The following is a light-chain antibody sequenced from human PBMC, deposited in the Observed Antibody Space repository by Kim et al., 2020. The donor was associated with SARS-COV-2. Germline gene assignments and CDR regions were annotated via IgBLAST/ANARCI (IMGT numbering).Light chain of an antibody. J-gene: IGKJ1*01. CDR3: QQRSNWT. Sequence: LSLSPGERATLSCRASQSVSSYLAWYQQKPGQAPRLLIYDASNRATGIPARFSGSGSGTDFTLTISSLEPEDFAVYYCQQRSNWTFGQGTKVEIK. V-gene: IGKV3-11*01. CDR2: DAS. CDR1: QSVSSY.